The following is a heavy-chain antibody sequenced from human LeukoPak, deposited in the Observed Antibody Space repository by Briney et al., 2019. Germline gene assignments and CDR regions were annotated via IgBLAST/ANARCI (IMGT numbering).Heavy chain of an antibody. CDR2: TYYRSKWYN. V-gene: IGHV6-1*03. J-gene: IGHJ6*02. CDR1: GDSVSSNSAA. CDR3: ARGSVEVGAGVGMDV. Sequence: SQTLSLTCAISGDSVSSNSAAWNWIRQSPSRGLEWLGRTYYRSKWYNDYAVSVKSLININPYTSKHQFSLQLNSVTSEDTAVYYCARGSVEVGAGVGMDVWGQGTTVTVSS. D-gene: IGHD1-26*01.